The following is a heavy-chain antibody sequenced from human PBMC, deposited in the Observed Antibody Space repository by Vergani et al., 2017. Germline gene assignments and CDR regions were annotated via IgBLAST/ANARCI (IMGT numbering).Heavy chain of an antibody. Sequence: QLQLQESGPGLVKPSATLSLTCSVSGASIRSSNYYWGWIRQSPGKGLEWIASIYYSGRTYYNPSLKRRVTISVDTSKNQFSLKLSSVTAADTAVYFCARHSTVEWLVKLGWIDPWGQGILVTVSS. D-gene: IGHD6-19*01. J-gene: IGHJ5*02. CDR3: ARHSTVEWLVKLGWIDP. CDR1: GASIRSSNYY. CDR2: IYYSGRT. V-gene: IGHV4-39*01.